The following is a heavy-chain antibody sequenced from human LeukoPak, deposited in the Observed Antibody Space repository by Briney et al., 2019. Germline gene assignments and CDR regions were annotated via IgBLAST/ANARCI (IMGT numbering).Heavy chain of an antibody. D-gene: IGHD3-22*01. CDR3: ARGVIVVAPFDY. CDR2: IKQDGSEK. J-gene: IGHJ4*02. Sequence: GGSLRLSCAASGFTFSSYWMSWVRQAPGKGLEWMANIKQDGSEKYYVDSVKGRFTISRDNAKDSLYLQMNSLRAEDTAVYYCARGVIVVAPFDYWGQGTLVTVSS. CDR1: GFTFSSYW. V-gene: IGHV3-7*01.